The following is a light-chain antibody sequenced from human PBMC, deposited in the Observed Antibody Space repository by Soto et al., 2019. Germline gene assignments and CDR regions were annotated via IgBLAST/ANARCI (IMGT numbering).Light chain of an antibody. Sequence: QPVLTQPPSASGTPGQRVTISCSGSTSNIGSNSVNWYQQLPGTAPKLLIYSNNQRPSGVPDQSSGSRSGTSASLAISGLQSEDEADYYCAAWDDSLNAYVFGTGTKLTVL. CDR1: TSNIGSNS. CDR3: AAWDDSLNAYV. CDR2: SNN. V-gene: IGLV1-44*01. J-gene: IGLJ1*01.